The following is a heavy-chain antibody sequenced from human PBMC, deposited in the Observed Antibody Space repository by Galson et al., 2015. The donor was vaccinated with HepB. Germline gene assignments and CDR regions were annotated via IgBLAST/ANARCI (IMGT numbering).Heavy chain of an antibody. CDR2: IYDDGKT. CDR3: VQAPQVNLAFY. J-gene: IGHJ4*01. D-gene: IGHD3-3*02. CDR1: GFVASTSH. Sequence: SLRPSSAASGFVASTSHMNCVRQAPGRGLEGVSIIYDDGKTFDSDSVTGRFIISRDISKNSLHLQIRSLRTDDTALYYCVQAPQVNLAFYWGQGTPVTVS. V-gene: IGHV3-53*01.